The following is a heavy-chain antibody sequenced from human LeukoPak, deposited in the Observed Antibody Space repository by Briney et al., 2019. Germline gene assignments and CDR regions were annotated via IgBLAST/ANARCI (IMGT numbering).Heavy chain of an antibody. CDR1: GGSISSYY. CDR2: IYSSGDT. CDR3: ARKGGILDAFDI. V-gene: IGHV4-59*08. Sequence: SETLSLTCSVSGGSISSYYWSWIPQSPGKGLEWIGAIYSSGDTFYNPSLKSRVTISVDSSKNQFSLKPSSVTAADTAVYFCARKGGILDAFDIWGQGTMFTVSS. J-gene: IGHJ3*02. D-gene: IGHD6-13*01.